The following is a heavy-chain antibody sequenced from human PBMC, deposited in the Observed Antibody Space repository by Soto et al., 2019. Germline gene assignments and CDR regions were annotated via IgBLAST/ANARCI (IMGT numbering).Heavy chain of an antibody. D-gene: IGHD3-10*01. J-gene: IGHJ6*02. CDR2: INTHNGNT. CDR1: GYTFTTYG. V-gene: IGHV1-18*01. CDR3: TREGSAPYYYYAMDA. Sequence: ASVKVSCKASGYTFTTYGISWVRQAPGEGLEWLGWINTHNGNTNYAQNLQGRVFMAADTSTNTAYMELRSLRSDDTAIYYCTREGSAPYYYYAMDAWGQGTTVTVSS.